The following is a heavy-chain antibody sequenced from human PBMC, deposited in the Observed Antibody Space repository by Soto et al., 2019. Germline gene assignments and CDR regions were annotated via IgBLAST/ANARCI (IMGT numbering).Heavy chain of an antibody. J-gene: IGHJ4*02. Sequence: SETLSLTCTVSGGSISSSSYYWGWIRQPPGKGLEWIGSIYFSGSTYYNPSLKSRVTISVDTSKNQFSLKLSSVTAADTAVYYCARHVTGVPYYDILTGYYRDPSGYYFDYWGQGTLVTVS. CDR1: GGSISSSSYY. CDR3: ARHVTGVPYYDILTGYYRDPSGYYFDY. CDR2: IYFSGST. V-gene: IGHV4-39*01. D-gene: IGHD3-9*01.